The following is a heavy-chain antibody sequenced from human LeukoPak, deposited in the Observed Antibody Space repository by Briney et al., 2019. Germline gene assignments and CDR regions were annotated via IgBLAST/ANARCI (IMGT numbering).Heavy chain of an antibody. CDR2: ISASGGST. CDR3: AKDGGYCSSTSCSLDY. CDR1: GFTFSNYA. V-gene: IGHV3-23*01. Sequence: PGGSLRLSCAASGFTFSNYAMSWVRQAPGKWLEWVSGISASGGSTYYADSVKGRFTSSRDNSKNTLYLQMNSLRAEDTAVYYCAKDGGYCSSTSCSLDYWGQGTLVTVSS. J-gene: IGHJ4*02. D-gene: IGHD2-2*03.